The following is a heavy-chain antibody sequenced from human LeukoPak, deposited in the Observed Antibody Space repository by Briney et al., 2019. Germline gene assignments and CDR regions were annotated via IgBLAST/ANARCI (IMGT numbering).Heavy chain of an antibody. CDR1: GYTFTSYY. CDR3: AGNPPDYDSSGRHFDY. D-gene: IGHD3-22*01. V-gene: IGHV1-46*01. CDR2: INPSGGST. J-gene: IGHJ4*02. Sequence: ASVKVSCKASGYTFTSYYMHWVRQAPGQGLEWMGIINPSGGSTSYAQKFQGRVTMTRDTSTSTVYMELSSLRSEDTAVYYCAGNPPDYDSSGRHFDYWGQGTLVTVSS.